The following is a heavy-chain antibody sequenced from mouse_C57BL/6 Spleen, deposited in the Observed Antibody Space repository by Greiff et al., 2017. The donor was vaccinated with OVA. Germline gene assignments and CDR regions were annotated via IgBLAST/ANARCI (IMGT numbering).Heavy chain of an antibody. CDR2: FSGGGGNT. CDR3: ARLPDGYFVR. D-gene: IGHD2-3*01. V-gene: IGHV5-9*01. Sequence: EVMLVESGGGLVKPGGSLKLSCAASGFTFSSYTMSWVRQTQEKRLEWVATFSGGGGNTYYPDSVKGRFTISRDNAKNTLYLQMSSLRSEDTALYYCARLPDGYFVRWGQGTLVTVSA. CDR1: GFTFSSYT. J-gene: IGHJ3*02.